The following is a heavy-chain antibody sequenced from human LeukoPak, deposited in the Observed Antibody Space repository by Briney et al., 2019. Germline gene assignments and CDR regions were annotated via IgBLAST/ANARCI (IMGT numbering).Heavy chain of an antibody. CDR1: GFTFSSYA. J-gene: IGHJ4*02. D-gene: IGHD7-27*01. Sequence: GGSLRLSCTVSGFTFSSYAMSWVRQAPGKGLEWVSTISGIGDRTYNADSVKGRFTISRDNSKNTLYLQMNSLRAEDTAVYYCAKDYLFSGLDYFDYWGQGTLVTVSS. CDR2: ISGIGDRT. CDR3: AKDYLFSGLDYFDY. V-gene: IGHV3-23*01.